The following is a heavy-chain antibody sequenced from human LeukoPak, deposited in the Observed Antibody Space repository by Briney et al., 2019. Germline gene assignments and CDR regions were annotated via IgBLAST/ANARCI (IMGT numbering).Heavy chain of an antibody. CDR1: GLTISNNY. V-gene: IGHV3-66*01. D-gene: IGHD4-17*01. Sequence: GGSLRLSCAASGLTISNNYWHWVRQAPGKRLEWVSIIYANGDTLYSASVRGRFTFSRDNSKNMLYLQMNSLRAEDTAVYYCAHGGYPLTYWGQGTLVTVSS. CDR3: AHGGYPLTY. CDR2: IYANGDT. J-gene: IGHJ4*02.